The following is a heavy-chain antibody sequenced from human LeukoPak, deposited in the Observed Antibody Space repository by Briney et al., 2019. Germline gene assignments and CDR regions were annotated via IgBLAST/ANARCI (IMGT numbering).Heavy chain of an antibody. CDR1: GFTFSSYG. D-gene: IGHD3-16*02. CDR2: IWYDGSNK. J-gene: IGHJ4*02. CDR3: STDVPFTAGGAIVY. V-gene: IGHV3-33*01. Sequence: GGSLRLSCAASGFTFSSYGMHWVRQAPGKGLEWVAVIWYDGSNKYYADSVKGRFTISRDNSKNTLYLQMNSLRAEDTAVYYCSTDVPFTAGGAIVYWGQGTLVTVSS.